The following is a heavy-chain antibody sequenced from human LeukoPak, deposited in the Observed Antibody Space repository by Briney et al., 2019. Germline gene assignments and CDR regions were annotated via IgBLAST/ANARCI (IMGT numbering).Heavy chain of an antibody. V-gene: IGHV1-18*01. J-gene: IGHJ4*02. CDR2: IIPYTGNT. Sequence: VASVKVSPKPSVYTFTSYGISWVRQAPGQGLEWMGWIIPYTGNTNYAPKLQGRVTITTDTSTSTAYMELRSLRSDDTAVYYCASYGGACSTFDYWGQGTLVTVSS. CDR1: VYTFTSYG. D-gene: IGHD3-16*01. CDR3: ASYGGACSTFDY.